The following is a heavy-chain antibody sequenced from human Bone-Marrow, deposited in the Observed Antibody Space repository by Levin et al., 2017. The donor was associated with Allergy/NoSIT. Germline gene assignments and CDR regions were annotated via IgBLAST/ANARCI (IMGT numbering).Heavy chain of an antibody. V-gene: IGHV1-24*01. J-gene: IGHJ3*02. CDR1: GNSLTEFS. CDR3: ATPPYRGSYYGFFFDM. Sequence: ASVKVSCKVSGNSLTEFSMHWVRQAPGKGLEWMGGFDPEDGETIYAQKFQGRVTMTEDPSTDTASMELSSLRSEDTAVYYCATPPYRGSYYGFFFDMWGQGTMVTVSS. D-gene: IGHD1-26*01. CDR2: FDPEDGET.